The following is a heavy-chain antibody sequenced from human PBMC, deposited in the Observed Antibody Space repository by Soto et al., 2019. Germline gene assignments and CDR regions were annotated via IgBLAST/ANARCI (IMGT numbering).Heavy chain of an antibody. CDR1: GYSISSSYY. D-gene: IGHD3-22*01. J-gene: IGHJ5*02. CDR3: VRDHTSGYLFCFDA. CDR2: IYHSGSA. V-gene: IGHV4-38-2*02. Sequence: SETLSLTCAVSGYSISSSYYWGWIRQPPGKGLEWIASIYHSGSAYYNPSLKSRVTVSVDTSNNQFSLKLTSVTAADTAVYYCVRDHTSGYLFCFDAWGQGTLVTVSS.